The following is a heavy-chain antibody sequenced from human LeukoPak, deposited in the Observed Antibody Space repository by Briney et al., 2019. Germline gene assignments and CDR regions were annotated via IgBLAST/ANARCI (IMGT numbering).Heavy chain of an antibody. CDR1: GYTFTDYG. V-gene: IGHV1-18*01. D-gene: IGHD6-13*01. J-gene: IGHJ4*02. CDR2: ISTHYGHT. CDR3: ARGGQQLDY. Sequence: ASVKVSCKASGYTFTDYGISWVRQAPGQGLEWMGWISTHYGHTNYAQKLQGRVTMTTDTSTSTAYMGLRSLRSDDTAVYYCARGGQQLDYWGQGTLVTVSS.